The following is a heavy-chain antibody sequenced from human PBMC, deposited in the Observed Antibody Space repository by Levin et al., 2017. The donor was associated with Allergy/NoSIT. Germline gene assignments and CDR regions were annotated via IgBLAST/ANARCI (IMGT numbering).Heavy chain of an antibody. J-gene: IGHJ5*02. D-gene: IGHD3-3*01. CDR2: IIPIFGTA. CDR1: GGTFSSYA. V-gene: IGHV1-69*13. Sequence: ASVKVSCKASGGTFSSYAISWVRQAPGQGLEWMGGIIPIFGTANYAQKFQGRVTITADESTSTAYMELSSLRSEDTAVYYCARDRTIFGVVRGWFDPWGQGTLVTVSS. CDR3: ARDRTIFGVVRGWFDP.